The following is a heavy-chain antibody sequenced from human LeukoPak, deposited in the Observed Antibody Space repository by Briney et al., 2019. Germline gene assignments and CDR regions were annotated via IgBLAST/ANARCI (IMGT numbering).Heavy chain of an antibody. J-gene: IGHJ4*02. D-gene: IGHD6-13*01. Sequence: GGSLRLSCAASGFTFSSYWMSWVRQAPGKGLEWVANIDQDGSEKEKYYVDSVKGRFTISRDNAKNSLFLQMNSLRAEDTAVYYCSSSSWYVRSPFDYWGQGTLVTVSS. CDR3: SSSSWYVRSPFDY. CDR2: IDQDGSEKEK. CDR1: GFTFSSYW. V-gene: IGHV3-7*01.